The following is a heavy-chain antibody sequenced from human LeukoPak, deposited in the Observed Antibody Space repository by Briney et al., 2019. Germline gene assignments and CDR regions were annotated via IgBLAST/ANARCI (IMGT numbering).Heavy chain of an antibody. CDR1: GYSFTSYW. CDR3: ARAYGSGGGVDY. V-gene: IGHV5-10-1*01. CDR2: IDPSDSYT. J-gene: IGHJ4*02. D-gene: IGHD3-10*01. Sequence: GESLKISCKGSGYSFTSYWISWVRQMPGKGLEWMGRIDPSDSYTNYRTYFKGHATIPADKTSSTAYLQWSSLKASDAAMYYCARAYGSGGGVDYWGQGTLVTVSS.